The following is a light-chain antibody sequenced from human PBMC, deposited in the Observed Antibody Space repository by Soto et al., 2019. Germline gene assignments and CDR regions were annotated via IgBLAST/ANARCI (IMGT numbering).Light chain of an antibody. V-gene: IGLV1-44*01. J-gene: IGLJ3*02. CDR2: NNN. CDR1: SSNIGSNA. CDR3: ATWDDGLNGWG. Sequence: QSVVTQPPSASGTPGQRVTISCSGRSSNIGSNAVNWYQQFPGMAPKVLIYNNNERPTGVPDRFSGSKSGTAASLAISGLQSEDEADYYGATWDDGLNGWGFGGGTKLTVL.